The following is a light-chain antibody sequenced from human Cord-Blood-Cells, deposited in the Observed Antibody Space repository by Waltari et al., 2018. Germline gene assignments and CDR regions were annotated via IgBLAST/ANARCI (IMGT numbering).Light chain of an antibody. J-gene: IGLJ1*01. Sequence: QSALTQPASVSGSPGQSITISCTGTSSDVGGYNYVSWYQQHPGKAPKPMIYDVSKRPSGVSNRFSGSKSGNTASLTISGLQAEDEADYYCSSYTSSSTFYVFGTGTKVTVL. CDR1: SSDVGGYNY. V-gene: IGLV2-14*01. CDR2: DVS. CDR3: SSYTSSSTFYV.